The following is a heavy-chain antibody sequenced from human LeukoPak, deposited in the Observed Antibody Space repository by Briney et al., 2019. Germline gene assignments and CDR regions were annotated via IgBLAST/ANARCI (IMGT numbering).Heavy chain of an antibody. J-gene: IGHJ3*02. V-gene: IGHV4-4*02. CDR2: IYHSGST. Sequence: PSETLSLTCAVSGGSISSSNWWSWVRQPPGKGLEWIGEIYHSGSTNYNPSLKSRVTISVDKSKNQFSLQLNSVTPEDTAVYYCARDRQDSSGAHTGNDAFDIWGQGTMVTVSS. D-gene: IGHD3-22*01. CDR1: GGSISSSNW. CDR3: ARDRQDSSGAHTGNDAFDI.